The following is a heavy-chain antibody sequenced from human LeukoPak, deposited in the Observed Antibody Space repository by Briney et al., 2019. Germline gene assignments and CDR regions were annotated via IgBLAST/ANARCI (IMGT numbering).Heavy chain of an antibody. CDR1: GFTFSSYA. D-gene: IGHD3-3*02. CDR2: ISSSSSYI. V-gene: IGHV3-21*01. Sequence: PGGSLRLSCAASGFTFSSYAMSWVRQAPGKGLEWVSSISSSSSYIYYADSVKGRFTISRDNAKNSLYLQMNSLRAEDTAVYYCARAFRDHFWSGYYPPDYWGQGTLVTVSS. J-gene: IGHJ4*02. CDR3: ARAFRDHFWSGYYPPDY.